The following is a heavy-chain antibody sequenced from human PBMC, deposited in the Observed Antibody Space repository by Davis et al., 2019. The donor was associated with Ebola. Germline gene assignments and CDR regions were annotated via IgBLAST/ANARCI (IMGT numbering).Heavy chain of an antibody. D-gene: IGHD5-18*01. V-gene: IGHV2-70*11. Sequence: LRLSCAASGFTFSSYAMSWIRQPPGKALEWLARIDWDDDKYYSTSLKTRLTISKDTSKNQVVLTMTNMDPVDTATYYCARIRCGYSYGYAFDIWGQGTMVTVSS. CDR3: ARIRCGYSYGYAFDI. CDR1: GFTFSSYAM. J-gene: IGHJ3*02. CDR2: IDWDDDK.